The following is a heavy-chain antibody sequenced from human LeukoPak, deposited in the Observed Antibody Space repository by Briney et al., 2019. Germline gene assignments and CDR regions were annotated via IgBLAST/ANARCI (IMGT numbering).Heavy chain of an antibody. CDR1: GFNFGDRW. J-gene: IGHJ6*02. CDR3: AKYRLPDIVVGNGMDV. D-gene: IGHD2-15*01. V-gene: IGHV3-23*01. Sequence: PGGSLRLSCAASGFNFGDRWMSWVRQAPGKGLEWVSAISGSGGSTYYADSVKGRFTISRDNSKNTLYLQMNSLRAEDTAVYYCAKYRLPDIVVGNGMDVWGQGTTVTVSS. CDR2: ISGSGGST.